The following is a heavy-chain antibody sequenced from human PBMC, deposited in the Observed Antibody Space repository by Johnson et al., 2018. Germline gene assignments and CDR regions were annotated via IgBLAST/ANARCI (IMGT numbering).Heavy chain of an antibody. Sequence: QVQLVESGAEVKKPGSSVKVSCKTSGGIFSRFAISWVRQAPGQGLAWMGGITPMSGSPNYAQKFQGRVTISADESTRTAYMELSSLRADDTAVYYCAGGGGVAYTFDIWGQGTMVTVSS. J-gene: IGHJ3*02. V-gene: IGHV1-69*01. CDR1: GGIFSRFA. D-gene: IGHD3-16*01. CDR3: AGGGGVAYTFDI. CDR2: ITPMSGSP.